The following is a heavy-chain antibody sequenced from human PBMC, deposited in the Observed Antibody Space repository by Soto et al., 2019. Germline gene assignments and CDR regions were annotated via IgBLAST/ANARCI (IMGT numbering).Heavy chain of an antibody. V-gene: IGHV1-18*01. CDR1: GYTFTSYG. CDR3: ARGRYGDY. Sequence: QVNLVQSGAEVRKPGASVKVSCKGSGYTFTSYGIAWVRQAPGQGLEWMGWISAHNDNTNYAQKGQGRVTVTRDTSTCTADMELGNLRADDAAGDYCARGRYGDYWGQGALVTVSS. D-gene: IGHD1-1*01. CDR2: ISAHNDNT. J-gene: IGHJ4*02.